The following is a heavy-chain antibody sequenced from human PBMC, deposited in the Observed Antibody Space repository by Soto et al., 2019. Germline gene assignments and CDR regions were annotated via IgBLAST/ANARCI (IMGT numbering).Heavy chain of an antibody. Sequence: QVQLVQSAAVLTNPGSSVNVSCKASGGTFNNHLISWERQAPGQGLEWMGTIIPLFGKPNYAQKLQARITLSADRSTSTADKELSGLRSDDTAGYYCASGSLYGSGSYPVDYWGQGTLVTVSS. D-gene: IGHD3-10*01. CDR2: IIPLFGKP. J-gene: IGHJ4*01. CDR1: GGTFNNHL. V-gene: IGHV1-69*02. CDR3: ASGSLYGSGSYPVDY.